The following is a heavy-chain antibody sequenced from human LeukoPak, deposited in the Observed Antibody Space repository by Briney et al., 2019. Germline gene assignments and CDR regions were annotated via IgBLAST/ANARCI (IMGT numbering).Heavy chain of an antibody. CDR2: IYTSGST. Sequence: SETLSLTCTVSGGSISSYYWSWIRQPPGKGLEWIGRIYTSGSTNYNPSLKSRVTMSVDTSKNQFSLKLSSVTAADTAVYYCARGQPSMVRGVINGFDYWGQGTLVTVSS. J-gene: IGHJ4*02. V-gene: IGHV4-4*07. CDR3: ARGQPSMVRGVINGFDY. D-gene: IGHD3-10*01. CDR1: GGSISSYY.